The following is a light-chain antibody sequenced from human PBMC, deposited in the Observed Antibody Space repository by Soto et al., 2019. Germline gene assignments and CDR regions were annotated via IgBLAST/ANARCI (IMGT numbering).Light chain of an antibody. CDR3: QQYERWPPLT. Sequence: EIVMTQTPASLSVCPGERGTRSCRASQRVRRELAWYHLTSGQHPRLLIYGASTRGTGTPARFSGSGSGTEFTLTINDLKSEDFAVYYCQQYERWPPLTFGGGPRWILN. CDR2: GAS. CDR1: QRVRRE. J-gene: IGKJ4*01. V-gene: IGKV3-15*01.